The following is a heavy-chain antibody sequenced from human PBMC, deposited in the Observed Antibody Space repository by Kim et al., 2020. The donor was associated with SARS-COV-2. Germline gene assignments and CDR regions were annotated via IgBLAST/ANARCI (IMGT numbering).Heavy chain of an antibody. CDR2: ISGSGGST. D-gene: IGHD3-9*01. Sequence: GGSLRLSCAASGFTFSSYAMSWVRQAPGKGLEWVSAISGSGGSTYYADSVKGRFTISRDNSKNTLYLQMNSLRAEDTAVYYCAKVVLRYFDEGGGGFDYWGQGTLVTVSS. V-gene: IGHV3-23*01. CDR3: AKVVLRYFDEGGGGFDY. J-gene: IGHJ4*02. CDR1: GFTFSSYA.